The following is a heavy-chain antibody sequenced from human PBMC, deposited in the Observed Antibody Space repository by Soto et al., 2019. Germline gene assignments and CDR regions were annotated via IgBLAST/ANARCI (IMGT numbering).Heavy chain of an antibody. Sequence: EEQLLESGGGLVQPGGSLRLSCTASGFTFSKYALNGVRHVPGKGLEWVAGISGSAAGTYYTDSVQGRFTTSRDDSKNTLYLQMNSLRAEDTALYYCAKSRSAVAAYWYFDIWGRGTLVTVSS. V-gene: IGHV3-23*01. J-gene: IGHJ2*01. CDR1: GFTFSKYA. CDR3: AKSRSAVAAYWYFDI. CDR2: ISGSAAGT. D-gene: IGHD6-19*01.